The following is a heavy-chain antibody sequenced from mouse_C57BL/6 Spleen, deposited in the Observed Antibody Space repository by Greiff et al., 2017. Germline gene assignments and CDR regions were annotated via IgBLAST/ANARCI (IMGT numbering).Heavy chain of an antibody. CDR1: GYTFTSYW. J-gene: IGHJ4*01. D-gene: IGHD2-4*01. CDR2: IHPSDSDT. V-gene: IGHV1-74*01. CDR3: AIGDYDRYYAMDY. Sequence: QVQLQQPGAELVKPGASVKVSCKASGYTFTSYWMHWVKQRPGQGLEWIGRIHPSDSDTNYNQKFKGKATLTVDKSSSTAYMQRSSLTSEDSAVYYCAIGDYDRYYAMDYWGQGTSVTVSS.